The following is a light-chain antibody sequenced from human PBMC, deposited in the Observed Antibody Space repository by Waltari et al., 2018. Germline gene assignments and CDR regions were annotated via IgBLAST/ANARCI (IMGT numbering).Light chain of an antibody. CDR3: QQYNNWPIT. CDR2: GAS. V-gene: IGKV3-15*01. Sequence: EVVMTQPPATLSVSPGERVTLSCRASQSVGSNLAWYQQKPGQAPRLLIYGASTRATGIPARFSGSGSGTEFTLTISSLQSEDFAVYYCQQYNNWPITFGQGTRLEIK. CDR1: QSVGSN. J-gene: IGKJ5*01.